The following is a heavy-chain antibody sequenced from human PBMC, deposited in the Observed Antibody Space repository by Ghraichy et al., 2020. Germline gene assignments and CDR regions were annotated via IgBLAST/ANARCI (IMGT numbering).Heavy chain of an antibody. CDR3: AKFQGNKNSSGYLENDY. D-gene: IGHD3-22*01. J-gene: IGHJ4*02. V-gene: IGHV3-30*18. CDR1: GFTFSSYG. CDR2: ISYDGSNK. Sequence: GGSLRLSCAASGFTFSSYGMHWVRQAPGKGLEWVAVISYDGSNKYYADSVKGRFTISRDNSKNTLYLQMNSLRAEDTAVYYCAKFQGNKNSSGYLENDYWGQGTLVTVSS.